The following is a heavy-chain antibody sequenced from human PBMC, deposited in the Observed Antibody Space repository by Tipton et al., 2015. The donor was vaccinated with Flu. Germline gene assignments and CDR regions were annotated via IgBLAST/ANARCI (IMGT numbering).Heavy chain of an antibody. CDR3: ARARDNYYGMDV. CDR2: INTGGNT. Sequence: SLRLSCVASGFTFSSYDMHWVRQATGKGLEWVSAINTGGNTFYPDSVKGRFTISRQNAKNSLYLQLNSLRAGDTAVYYCARARDNYYGMDVWGQGTTVTVPS. J-gene: IGHJ6*02. V-gene: IGHV3-13*01. CDR1: GFTFSSYD.